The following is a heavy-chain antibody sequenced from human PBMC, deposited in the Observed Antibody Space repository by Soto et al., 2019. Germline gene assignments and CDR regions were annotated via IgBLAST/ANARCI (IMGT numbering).Heavy chain of an antibody. CDR3: ARDPFGYCSSTSCRGAYYFDY. J-gene: IGHJ4*02. CDR1: GYTFTGYY. CDR2: INPNSGGT. V-gene: IGHV1-2*02. D-gene: IGHD2-2*03. Sequence: ASVKVSCKASGYTFTGYYMHWVRQAPGQGLEWMGWINPNSGGTNYAQRFQGRVTMTRDTSISTAYMELSRLRSDDTAVYYCARDPFGYCSSTSCRGAYYFDYWGQGTLVTVSS.